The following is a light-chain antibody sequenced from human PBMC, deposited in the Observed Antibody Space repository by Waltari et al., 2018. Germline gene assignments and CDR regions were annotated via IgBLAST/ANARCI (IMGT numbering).Light chain of an antibody. J-gene: IGKJ1*01. CDR3: QHYYSPPWT. Sequence: DIVMTQSPASLAVSLGDRATINCKASQSFLYNSNNKNYLAWYQQQPGQPPKLLIYWASTRESGIPDRFSGSVSGTDLTLTISSLQAEDVAVYYCQHYYSPPWTFGQGTKVEIK. CDR2: WAS. CDR1: QSFLYNSNNKNY. V-gene: IGKV4-1*01.